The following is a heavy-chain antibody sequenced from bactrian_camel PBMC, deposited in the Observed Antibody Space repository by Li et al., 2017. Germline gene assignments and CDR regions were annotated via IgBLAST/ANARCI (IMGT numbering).Heavy chain of an antibody. Sequence: DVQLVESGGASVQAGGSLRVSCVISGYRYSTYCKGWYRQAPGKEREWVADIRTSDGSAAYADSVKGRFTMSKDNAILYLQMESLKPEDTAMSYCAATAVGVEYCSDAYWYNYRGQGTQVTVS. J-gene: IGHJ4*01. D-gene: IGHD3*01. V-gene: IGHV3S59*01. CDR2: IRTSDGSA. CDR3: AATAVGVEYCSDAYWYNY. CDR1: GYRYSTYC.